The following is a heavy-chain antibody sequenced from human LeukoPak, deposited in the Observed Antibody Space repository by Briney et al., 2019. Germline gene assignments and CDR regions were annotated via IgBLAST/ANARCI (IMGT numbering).Heavy chain of an antibody. J-gene: IGHJ4*02. CDR3: ARRTRSVVRVLFDY. Sequence: PSETLSLTCAVSGDSISTSNSYWGWIRQPPGKGLEWIGSIYYSGNTYYNASLKSRVTISVDTSKNQFSLKLSPVTAADTAVYYCARRTRSVVRVLFDYWGQGTLVTVSS. CDR2: IYYSGNT. V-gene: IGHV4-39*01. CDR1: GDSISTSNSY. D-gene: IGHD4-23*01.